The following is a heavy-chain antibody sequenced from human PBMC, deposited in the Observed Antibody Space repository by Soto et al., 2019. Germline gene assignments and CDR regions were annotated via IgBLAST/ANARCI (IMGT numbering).Heavy chain of an antibody. Sequence: SETLSLTCTVSGGSISSYYWSWIRQPPGKGLEWIGYIYYSGSTNYNPSLKSRVTISVDTSKNQFSLKLSSVTAADTAVYYCARDPYSGYDGGDYWGQGILVTVS. CDR1: GGSISSYY. D-gene: IGHD5-12*01. CDR3: ARDPYSGYDGGDY. CDR2: IYYSGST. V-gene: IGHV4-59*01. J-gene: IGHJ4*02.